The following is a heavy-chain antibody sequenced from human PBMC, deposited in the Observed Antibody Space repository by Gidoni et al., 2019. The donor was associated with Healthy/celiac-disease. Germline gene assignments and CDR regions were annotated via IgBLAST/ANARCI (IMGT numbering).Heavy chain of an antibody. CDR3: AKRSSGSYLDGYPRGDFDY. V-gene: IGHV3-23*01. CDR1: GFTFSSYA. CDR2: ISGSGGST. D-gene: IGHD1-26*01. Sequence: EVQLLESGGGLVQPGGSLRLSCAVSGFTFSSYAMSWVRQAPGKGLEWVSDISGSGGSTSYADSVKGRFTIFRDNSKNTLYLQMNSLRAEDTAVYCCAKRSSGSYLDGYPRGDFDYWGQGTLVTVSS. J-gene: IGHJ4*02.